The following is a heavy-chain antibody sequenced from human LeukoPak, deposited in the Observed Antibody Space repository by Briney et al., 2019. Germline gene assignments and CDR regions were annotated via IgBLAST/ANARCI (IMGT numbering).Heavy chain of an antibody. V-gene: IGHV2-5*01. Sequence: GPTQVKPTQTHTPICSFSGFSPTTSHLSVCWIPQPSGQALDWHASIYGNDDKFYSPSLKSRLTINKDTSKNQVILTMTNMDPVDTATYYCARKQRLTTVNAFDYWGKGILVTVSS. D-gene: IGHD4-17*01. CDR2: IYGNDDK. CDR1: GFSPTTSHLS. CDR3: ARKQRLTTVNAFDY. J-gene: IGHJ4*02.